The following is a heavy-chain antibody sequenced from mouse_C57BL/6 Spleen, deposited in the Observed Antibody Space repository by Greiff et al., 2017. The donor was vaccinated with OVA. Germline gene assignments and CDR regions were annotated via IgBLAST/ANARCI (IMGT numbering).Heavy chain of an antibody. CDR2: ISSGSSTI. Sequence: EVKVVESGGGLVKPGGSLKLSCAASGFTFSDYGMHWVRQAPEKGLEWVAYISSGSSTIYYADTVKGRFTISRDNAKNTLCLQMTSLRSEDTAMYYCARIYGSSRYYFDYWGQGTTLTVSS. CDR1: GFTFSDYG. D-gene: IGHD1-1*01. V-gene: IGHV5-17*01. J-gene: IGHJ2*01. CDR3: ARIYGSSRYYFDY.